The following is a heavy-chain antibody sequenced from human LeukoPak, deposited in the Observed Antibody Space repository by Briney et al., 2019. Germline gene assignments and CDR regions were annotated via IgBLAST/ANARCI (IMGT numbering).Heavy chain of an antibody. D-gene: IGHD2-15*01. CDR2: ISGSGGST. Sequence: GGSLRLSCAASGFTFSRYAVSWARHAPGKGLEWVSGISGSGGSTHYAHPVKERFTLSRDNSKNTLYLQMNTLRAEDTAVYYGAKDTVVVVAATPDAFDIWGQGTMVTVSS. V-gene: IGHV3-23*01. J-gene: IGHJ3*02. CDR3: AKDTVVVVAATPDAFDI. CDR1: GFTFSRYA.